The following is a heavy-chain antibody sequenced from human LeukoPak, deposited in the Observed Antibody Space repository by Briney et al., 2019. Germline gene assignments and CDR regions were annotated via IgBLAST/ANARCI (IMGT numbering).Heavy chain of an antibody. Sequence: PGGSLRLSCAASGFTFSSYSITWVRQAPGEGLEWVSAMSGSGDYIYYADSVKGRFTISRDNAKNSLYLQMNSLRAEDTAVYYCVRDLLSATEDSWGQGTLVTVSS. J-gene: IGHJ4*02. D-gene: IGHD4-17*01. V-gene: IGHV3-21*01. CDR1: GFTFSSYS. CDR3: VRDLLSATEDS. CDR2: MSGSGDYI.